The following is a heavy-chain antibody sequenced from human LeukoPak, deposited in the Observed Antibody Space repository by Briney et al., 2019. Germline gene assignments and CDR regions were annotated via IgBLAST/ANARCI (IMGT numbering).Heavy chain of an antibody. V-gene: IGHV4-61*02. CDR3: ARVGSSSVYFDY. Sequence: SETLSLTCTVSGGSISSGSYYWSWIRQPAGKGLEWIGRIYTSGSTNYNPSLKSRVTISVDTSKYQFSLKLSSVTAADTAVYYCARVGSSSVYFDYWGQGTLVTVSS. J-gene: IGHJ4*02. D-gene: IGHD6-6*01. CDR1: GGSISSGSYY. CDR2: IYTSGST.